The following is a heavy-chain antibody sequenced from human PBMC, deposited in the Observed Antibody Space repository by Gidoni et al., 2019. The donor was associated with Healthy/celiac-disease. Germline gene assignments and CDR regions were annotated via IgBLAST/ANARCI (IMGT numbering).Heavy chain of an antibody. CDR2: IMPIFGTA. D-gene: IGHD4-17*01. V-gene: IGHV1-69*01. J-gene: IGHJ4*02. Sequence: QVQLVQSGAEVKKPGSSVKVSCKASGGTFSSYAISWVRQAPGQGLEWMGGIMPIFGTANYAQKFQGRVTITADESTSTAYMELSSLRSEDTAVYYCARGLLGDYGDYGVCDYWGQGTLVTVSS. CDR1: GGTFSSYA. CDR3: ARGLLGDYGDYGVCDY.